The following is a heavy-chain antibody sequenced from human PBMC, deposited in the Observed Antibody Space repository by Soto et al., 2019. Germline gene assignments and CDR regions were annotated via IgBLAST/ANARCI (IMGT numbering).Heavy chain of an antibody. J-gene: IGHJ6*02. CDR3: AKDSTVTTSLYSYYYGLDV. Sequence: EVQLLESGGGLVPPGGSLRLSCAASGFTFNNYAMSWVRQAPDKGLEWVSAISGRGGSTYYADSVKGRFTISRDNSKNTLFLQMNSLRPEDTAVYYCAKDSTVTTSLYSYYYGLDVWGQGTTVTVSS. CDR2: ISGRGGST. D-gene: IGHD4-17*01. CDR1: GFTFNNYA. V-gene: IGHV3-23*01.